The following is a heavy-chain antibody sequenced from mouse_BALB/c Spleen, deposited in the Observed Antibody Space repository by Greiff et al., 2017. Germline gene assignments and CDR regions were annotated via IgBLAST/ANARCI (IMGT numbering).Heavy chain of an antibody. J-gene: IGHJ3*01. CDR3: TGWDWFAY. V-gene: IGHV1-15*01. CDR1: GYTFTDYE. D-gene: IGHD1-1*02. CDR2: IDPETGGT. Sequence: QVQLKQSGAELVRPGASVTLSCKASGYTFTDYEMHWVKQTPVHGLEWIGAIDPETGGTAYNQKFKGKATLTADKSSSTAYTELRSLTSEDSAVYYCTGWDWFAYWGQGTLVTVSA.